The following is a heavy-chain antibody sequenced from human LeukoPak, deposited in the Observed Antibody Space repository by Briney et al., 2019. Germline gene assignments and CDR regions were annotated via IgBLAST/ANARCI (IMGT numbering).Heavy chain of an antibody. CDR3: ASPSNVGYCSGGSCRGDAFDI. CDR2: IYPGDSDT. V-gene: IGHV5-51*01. J-gene: IGHJ3*02. Sequence: RQMPXXGLEWMGXIYPGDSDTTSSPSFQGQVTISADKSISTAYLQWSSLKASDTAMYYCASPSNVGYCSGGSCRGDAFDIWGQGTMVTVSS. D-gene: IGHD2-15*01.